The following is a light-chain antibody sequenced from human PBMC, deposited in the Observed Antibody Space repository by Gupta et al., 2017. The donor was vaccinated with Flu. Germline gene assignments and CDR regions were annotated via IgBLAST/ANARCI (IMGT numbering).Light chain of an antibody. CDR2: WAS. CDR3: QQDDYTPNT. Sequence: DIVMTQSPDSLAVSLGERATINCKSSQTSLYRSNKKNYTSWYQQKPRQPPRLLIYWASTRESGVPDRFSGSASGTDFTLTISMLHAEDVVVYYCQQDDYTPNTFGRGTKLEIQ. CDR1: QTSLYRSNKKNY. J-gene: IGKJ4*01. V-gene: IGKV4-1*01.